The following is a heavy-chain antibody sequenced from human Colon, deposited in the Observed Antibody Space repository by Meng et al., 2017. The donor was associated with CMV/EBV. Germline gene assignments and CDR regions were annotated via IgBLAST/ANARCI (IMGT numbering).Heavy chain of an antibody. CDR2: VSWGGDKV. J-gene: IGHJ6*02. V-gene: IGHV3-9*01. CDR3: AKDRTVGGYTFGLDV. Sequence: SLKISCAASGFTFRNYVMNWVRQAPGKGLEWVSNVSWGGDKVGYADSVKGRFTISRDNAKNSLYLQMDSLRAADTAVYYCAKDRTVGGYTFGLDVWGQGTTVTVSS. CDR1: GFTFRNYV. D-gene: IGHD5-12*01.